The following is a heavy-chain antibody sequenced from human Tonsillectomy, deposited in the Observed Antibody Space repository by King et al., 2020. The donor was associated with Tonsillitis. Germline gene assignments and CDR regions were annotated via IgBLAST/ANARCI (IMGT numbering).Heavy chain of an antibody. J-gene: IGHJ3*02. D-gene: IGHD5-24*01. V-gene: IGHV3-11*06. CDR1: GFDLSDYY. Sequence: VQLVESGGGLVKPGGSLRLSCAASGFDLSDYYMSWIRQAPGKGLVWVSYISSTSTYIDYADSLKGRFTISRDNAKNSLYLRMNTLRAEDTAVYYCARVRDGYHYDAFDIWGQGTVVTVPS. CDR2: ISSTSTYI. CDR3: ARVRDGYHYDAFDI.